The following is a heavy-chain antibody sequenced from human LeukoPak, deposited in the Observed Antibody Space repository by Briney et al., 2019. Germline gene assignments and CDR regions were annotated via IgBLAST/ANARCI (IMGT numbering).Heavy chain of an antibody. CDR2: IYYSGST. V-gene: IGHV4-59*08. CDR1: GGSISSYY. Sequence: PSETLSLTCTVSGGSISSYYWSWIRQPPVKGLEWIGYIYYSGSTNYNPSLKSRVTISVDTSKNQFSLKLSSVTAADTAVYYCARLEPEGYGDYVRYWGQGTLVTVSS. CDR3: ARLEPEGYGDYVRY. J-gene: IGHJ4*02. D-gene: IGHD4-17*01.